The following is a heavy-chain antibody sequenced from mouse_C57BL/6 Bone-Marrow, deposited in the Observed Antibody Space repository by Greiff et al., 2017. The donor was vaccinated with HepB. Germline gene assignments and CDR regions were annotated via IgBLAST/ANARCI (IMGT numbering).Heavy chain of an antibody. V-gene: IGHV2-2*01. CDR1: GFSLTSYG. J-gene: IGHJ4*01. CDR3: ARRVRLMDY. Sequence: QVQLKESGPGLVQPSQSLSITCTVSGFSLTSYGVHWVRQSPGKGLEWLGVIWSGGSTDNNAAFICRLSISKDNATSQVFFKMDSMQADDTAIYYCARRVRLMDYWGQGTSVTVSS. CDR2: IWSGGST. D-gene: IGHD2-14*01.